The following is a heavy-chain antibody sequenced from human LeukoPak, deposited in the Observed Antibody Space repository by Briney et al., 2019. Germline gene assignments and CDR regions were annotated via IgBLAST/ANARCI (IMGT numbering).Heavy chain of an antibody. V-gene: IGHV3-74*01. Sequence: GGSLRLSCAASGFTFSSYWMHWVRQDPGKGLVWVSRINSDGSTTTYADSVKGRFTISRDNAKNTLYLQMNSLRAEDTAVYYCARDHGYIYGYAFDYWGQGTLVTVSS. D-gene: IGHD5-18*01. J-gene: IGHJ4*02. CDR1: GFTFSSYW. CDR2: INSDGSTT. CDR3: ARDHGYIYGYAFDY.